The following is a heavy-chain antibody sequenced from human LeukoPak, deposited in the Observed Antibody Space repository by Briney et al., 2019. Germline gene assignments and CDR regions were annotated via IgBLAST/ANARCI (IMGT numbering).Heavy chain of an antibody. Sequence: GGSLGLSCAASGFTFSSYEMNWVRQAPGKGLEWVSYISSSGSTIYYADSVKGRFTISRDNAKNSLYLQMNSLRAEDTAVYYCARDEGASGVVITPGGYWGQGTLVTVSS. CDR2: ISSSGSTI. J-gene: IGHJ4*02. CDR3: ARDEGASGVVITPGGY. CDR1: GFTFSSYE. D-gene: IGHD3-3*01. V-gene: IGHV3-48*03.